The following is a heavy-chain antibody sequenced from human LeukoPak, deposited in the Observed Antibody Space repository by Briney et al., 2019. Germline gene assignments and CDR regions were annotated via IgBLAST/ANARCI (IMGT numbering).Heavy chain of an antibody. CDR3: ARHRRDYLAFPYYFDY. Sequence: PSETLSLTCTVSGGSISSYYWSWIRQPPGKGLEWIGYIYYSGSTNYNPSLKSRVTISVDTSKNQFSLKLSSVTAADTAVYYCARHRRDYLAFPYYFDYWGQGTLVTVSS. D-gene: IGHD4-17*01. J-gene: IGHJ4*02. CDR2: IYYSGST. V-gene: IGHV4-59*08. CDR1: GGSISSYY.